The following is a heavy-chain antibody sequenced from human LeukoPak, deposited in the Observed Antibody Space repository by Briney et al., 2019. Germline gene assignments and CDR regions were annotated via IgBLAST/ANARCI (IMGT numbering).Heavy chain of an antibody. CDR3: ARGGSLAYCGGDCYLGHDY. V-gene: IGHV3-74*01. CDR2: INSDGGST. J-gene: IGHJ4*02. CDR1: GFTFSSYW. Sequence: GGSLRLSCAASGFTFSSYWMHWVRQAPGKGLVWVSRINSDGGSTSYADSVKGRFTISRDNAKNTLYPQMNSLRAEDTAVYYCARGGSLAYCGGDCYLGHDYWGQGTLVTVSS. D-gene: IGHD2-21*02.